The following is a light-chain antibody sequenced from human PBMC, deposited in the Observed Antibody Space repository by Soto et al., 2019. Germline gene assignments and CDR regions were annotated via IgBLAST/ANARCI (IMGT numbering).Light chain of an antibody. CDR1: QSVSSY. V-gene: IGKV3-11*01. Sequence: EIVLTQSPATLSLSPGERATLSCRASQSVSSYLAWYQQKPGQAPRLLIYDASTRATGISARISGSGSGTDFTLTISSLEPEDFAVYYCQQRGNWPYTFGQGTKLEIK. CDR3: QQRGNWPYT. CDR2: DAS. J-gene: IGKJ2*01.